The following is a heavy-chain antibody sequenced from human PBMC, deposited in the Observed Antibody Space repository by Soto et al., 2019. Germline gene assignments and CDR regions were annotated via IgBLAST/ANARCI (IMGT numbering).Heavy chain of an antibody. CDR1: GFTFRSYW. CDR3: TTTPMVRGVISDYFDY. V-gene: IGHV3-74*01. D-gene: IGHD3-10*01. Sequence: GGSLRLSCAASGFTFRSYWMQWVRQAPGKGLVWVSWINSDGSSTSYADSVKGRFTISRDNAKNTLYLQMNSLKTEDTAVYYCTTTPMVRGVISDYFDYWGQGTLVTVSS. CDR2: INSDGSST. J-gene: IGHJ4*02.